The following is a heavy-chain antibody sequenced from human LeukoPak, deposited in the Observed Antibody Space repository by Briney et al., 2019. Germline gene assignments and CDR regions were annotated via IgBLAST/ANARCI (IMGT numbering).Heavy chain of an antibody. J-gene: IGHJ6*03. CDR1: EFSVGSNY. V-gene: IGHV3-66*01. Sequence: GGSLRLSCAASEFSVGSNYMTWVRQAPGKGLEWVSLIYSGGSTYYADSVKGRFTISRDNSKNTLYLQMNSLRAEDTAVYYCAKGGGYEAHYYYYYLDVWGKGTTVTISS. CDR2: IYSGGST. CDR3: AKGGGYEAHYYYYYLDV. D-gene: IGHD5-12*01.